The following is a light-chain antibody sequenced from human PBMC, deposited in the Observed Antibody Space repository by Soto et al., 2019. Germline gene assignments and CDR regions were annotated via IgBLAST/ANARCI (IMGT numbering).Light chain of an antibody. J-gene: IGKJ1*01. CDR1: QSVSSN. CDR2: GAS. CDR3: QQYGSSGT. V-gene: IGKV3-20*01. Sequence: LPPSPDTPSVSPGERATLSCRASQSVSSNLAWYQQKPGQAPRLLIYGASNRATGIPDRFSGSGSGTDFTLTISRLEPEDFAVYYCQQYGSSGTFGQGTKVDIK.